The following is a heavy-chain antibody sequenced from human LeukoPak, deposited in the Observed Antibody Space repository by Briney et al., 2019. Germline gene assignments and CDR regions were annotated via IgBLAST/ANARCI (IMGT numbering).Heavy chain of an antibody. J-gene: IGHJ6*03. Sequence: SETLSLTCRFSGDSMANAFWTWIRQPAGRGLEWIGRIYGSGATHYNPSPKSRITMSVDTSKNQFSLTLTSVTAADTAVYYCARESIYDYPDGSSYFYYMDVWGKGTTVTVSS. CDR2: IYGSGAT. V-gene: IGHV4-4*07. CDR1: GDSMANAF. CDR3: ARESIYDYPDGSSYFYYMDV. D-gene: IGHD3-16*01.